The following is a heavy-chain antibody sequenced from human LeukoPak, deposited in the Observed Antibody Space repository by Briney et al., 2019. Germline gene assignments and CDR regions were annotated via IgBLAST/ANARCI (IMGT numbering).Heavy chain of an antibody. Sequence: PSETLSLTCAVYGGSFSGYYWSWIRQPPGKGLEWIGEINHSGSTNYNPSLKSRVTISVDTSKNQFSLKLSPVTAADTAVYYCARVKRTYYDSSGSSKGNFDYWGQGTLVTVSS. CDR1: GGSFSGYY. D-gene: IGHD3-22*01. J-gene: IGHJ4*02. CDR2: INHSGST. CDR3: ARVKRTYYDSSGSSKGNFDY. V-gene: IGHV4-34*01.